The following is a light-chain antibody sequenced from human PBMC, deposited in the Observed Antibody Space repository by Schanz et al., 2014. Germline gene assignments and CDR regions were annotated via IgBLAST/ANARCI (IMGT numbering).Light chain of an antibody. CDR2: DNN. V-gene: IGLV1-51*01. J-gene: IGLJ3*02. Sequence: QSVLTQPPSVSAAPGQKVTISCSGSTYSIGNNHVSWYQHVPGTAPKLLIYDNNARPSGIPDRFSGSKSGTTATLGISGLQTGDEADYYCATWHSTLYAGVFGGGTKLTV. CDR3: ATWHSTLYAGV. CDR1: TYSIGNNH.